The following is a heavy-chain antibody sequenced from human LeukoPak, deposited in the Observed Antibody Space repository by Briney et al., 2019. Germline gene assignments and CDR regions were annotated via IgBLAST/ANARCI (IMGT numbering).Heavy chain of an antibody. CDR2: IKQDGSEK. J-gene: IGHJ4*02. Sequence: GGSLRLSCAASGFTFSSYWMGWVRQAPGKGLEWVANIKQDGSEKYYVDSVKGRFTISRDNAKNSLYLQMNSLRAEDTAVYYCARHDYGDYPHFDYWGQGTLVTVSS. V-gene: IGHV3-7*01. CDR1: GFTFSSYW. D-gene: IGHD4-17*01. CDR3: ARHDYGDYPHFDY.